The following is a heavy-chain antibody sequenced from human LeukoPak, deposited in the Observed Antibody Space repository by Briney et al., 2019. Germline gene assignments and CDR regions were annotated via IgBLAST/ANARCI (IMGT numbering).Heavy chain of an antibody. V-gene: IGHV4-59*12. CDR3: ARRSRIWFGELLYPTLFDY. CDR1: GGSISSYY. D-gene: IGHD3-10*01. Sequence: PSETLSLTCTVSGGSISSYYWSWIRQPPGKGLEWIGYIYYSGSTNYNPSLKSRVTISVDTSKNQFSLKLSSVTAADTAVYYCARRSRIWFGELLYPTLFDYWGQGTLVTVSS. J-gene: IGHJ4*02. CDR2: IYYSGST.